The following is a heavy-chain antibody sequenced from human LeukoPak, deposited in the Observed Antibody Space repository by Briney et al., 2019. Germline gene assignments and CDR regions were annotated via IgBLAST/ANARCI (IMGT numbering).Heavy chain of an antibody. J-gene: IGHJ4*02. CDR2: VNPGGGST. Sequence: ASVKVSCKASEDTFTNYYIQWMRQAPGQGLEWMGIVNPGGGSTTYAQKFQGRVTLTRDTSTRTVYMELSSLRSEDTAVYYCATIDGHYDSSGYWGQGTLVIVSS. CDR3: ATIDGHYDSSGY. CDR1: EDTFTNYY. V-gene: IGHV1-46*01. D-gene: IGHD3-22*01.